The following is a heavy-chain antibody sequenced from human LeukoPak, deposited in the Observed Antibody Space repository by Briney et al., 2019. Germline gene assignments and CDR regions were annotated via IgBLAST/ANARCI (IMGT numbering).Heavy chain of an antibody. CDR3: ARGILWFREAYYFDY. CDR1: GGSVSSGSYY. J-gene: IGHJ4*02. D-gene: IGHD3-10*01. V-gene: IGHV4-61*01. Sequence: PSETLSLTCTVSGGSVSSGSYYWSWIRQPPGKGLEWIGYIYYSGSTNYNPSLKSRVTISVDTSKNQFSLKLSSVTAADTAVYYCARGILWFREAYYFDYWGQGTLVTASS. CDR2: IYYSGST.